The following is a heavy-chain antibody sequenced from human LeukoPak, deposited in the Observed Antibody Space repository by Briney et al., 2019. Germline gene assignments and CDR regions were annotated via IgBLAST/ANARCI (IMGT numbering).Heavy chain of an antibody. D-gene: IGHD3-16*02. Sequence: GGSLRLSCAASGFTFSSYAMSWVRQAPGKGLEWVSGISWNSGSIAYADSVKGRFTISRDNARNSLYLQMNSLRAEDMALYYCAKGPVGELSSLNAFDIWGQGTMVTVSS. CDR1: GFTFSSYA. J-gene: IGHJ3*02. CDR3: AKGPVGELSSLNAFDI. CDR2: ISWNSGSI. V-gene: IGHV3-9*03.